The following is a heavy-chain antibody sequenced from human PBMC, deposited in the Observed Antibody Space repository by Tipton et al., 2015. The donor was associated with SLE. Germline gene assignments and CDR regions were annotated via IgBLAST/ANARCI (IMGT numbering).Heavy chain of an antibody. V-gene: IGHV3-30-3*01. Sequence: QVQLVQSGGGVVQPGRSLRLSCAASGFTFSSYAMHWVRQAPGKGLEWVAVISYDGSNKYYADSVKGRFTISRDNSKNTLYLQMNSLRAEDTAVYYCAKEGRQWLVGGGFDYWGQGTLVTVSS. CDR3: AKEGRQWLVGGGFDY. J-gene: IGHJ4*01. CDR2: ISYDGSNK. CDR1: GFTFSSYA. D-gene: IGHD6-19*01.